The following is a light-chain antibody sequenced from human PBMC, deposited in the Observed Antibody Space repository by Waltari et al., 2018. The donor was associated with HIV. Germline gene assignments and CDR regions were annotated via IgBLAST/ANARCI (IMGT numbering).Light chain of an antibody. CDR1: QNIKDY. J-gene: IGKJ1*01. CDR3: QHNDGWPWT. CDR2: KAS. V-gene: IGKV1-5*03. Sequence: RMAQSPSTLSAFVGGGVTITCRASQNIKDYLAWYQQKPGKAPKLLIYKASTLQSGVPSRFSGSGSGTDFTLTISSLQPDDFATYYCQHNDGWPWTFGQGTKAE.